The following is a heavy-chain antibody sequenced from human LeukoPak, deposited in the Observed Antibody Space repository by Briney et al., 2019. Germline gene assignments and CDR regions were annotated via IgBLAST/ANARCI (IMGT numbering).Heavy chain of an antibody. CDR2: ISSSGSTI. D-gene: IGHD3-16*01. J-gene: IGHJ6*03. V-gene: IGHV3-48*03. CDR3: ARGNYDYVWGIPTYYYYYMDV. Sequence: GGSLRLSCAPSGFTFSSYEMDWVRQAPGKGEGCGSYISSSGSTIYYADPVKGRFTISRDNYKNTLYLQMNSLRAEDTALYYCARGNYDYVWGIPTYYYYYMDVWGKGTTVTVSS. CDR1: GFTFSSYE.